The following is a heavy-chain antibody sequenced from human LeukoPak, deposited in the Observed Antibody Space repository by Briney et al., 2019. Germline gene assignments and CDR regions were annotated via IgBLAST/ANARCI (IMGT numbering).Heavy chain of an antibody. V-gene: IGHV4-4*07. J-gene: IGHJ4*02. CDR1: GGSISSYY. D-gene: IGHD3-22*01. CDR2: IYTSGST. CDR3: ARDQYYYDSSGYGGLYYFDY. Sequence: SETLSLTCTVSGGSISSYYWSWIRQPAGKGLEWIGRIYTSGSTNYNPSLESRVTMSVDTSKNQFSLKLSSVTAADTAVYYCARDQYYYDSSGYGGLYYFDYWGQGTLVTVSS.